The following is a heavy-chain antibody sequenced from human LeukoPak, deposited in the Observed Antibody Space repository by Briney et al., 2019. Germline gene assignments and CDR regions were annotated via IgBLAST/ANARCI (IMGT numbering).Heavy chain of an antibody. Sequence: ASVKVSCKASGYTFTSYYMHWVRQAPGQGLEWMGIINPSGGSTSYAQKFQGRVTMTRDTSTSTVYMELSSLRSEDTAVYYCARDLEGYYDSSGYYDYWGQGTLVTVPS. CDR1: GYTFTSYY. V-gene: IGHV1-46*01. CDR2: INPSGGST. J-gene: IGHJ4*02. CDR3: ARDLEGYYDSSGYYDY. D-gene: IGHD3-22*01.